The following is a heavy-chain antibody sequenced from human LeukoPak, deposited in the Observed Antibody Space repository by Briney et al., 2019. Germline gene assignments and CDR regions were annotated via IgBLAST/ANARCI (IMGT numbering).Heavy chain of an antibody. V-gene: IGHV1-69*02. J-gene: IGHJ6*02. D-gene: IGHD4-17*01. Sequence: ASVKVSCKASGGTFSSYTISWVRQASGQGLERMGRIIPFLAIANYAQKFQGRVTITADKSTSTTYMELSSLRSEDTAVYYCARVFYGDYGMDVWGQGTTVTVSS. CDR2: IIPFLAIA. CDR1: GGTFSSYT. CDR3: ARVFYGDYGMDV.